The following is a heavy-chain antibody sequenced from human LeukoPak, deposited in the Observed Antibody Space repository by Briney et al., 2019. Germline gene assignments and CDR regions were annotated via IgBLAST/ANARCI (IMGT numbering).Heavy chain of an antibody. CDR1: GFTFSSYA. CDR2: ISVSDGST. Sequence: GGSLRLSCAASGFTFSSYAMSWVRQAPGKGLEWVSVISVSDGSTYYADSVKGRFTISRDNSKNTLYLQMNSLRAEDTAVYYCAKVGRQWLEPLDYWGQGTLVTVSS. J-gene: IGHJ4*02. V-gene: IGHV3-23*01. CDR3: AKVGRQWLEPLDY. D-gene: IGHD6-19*01.